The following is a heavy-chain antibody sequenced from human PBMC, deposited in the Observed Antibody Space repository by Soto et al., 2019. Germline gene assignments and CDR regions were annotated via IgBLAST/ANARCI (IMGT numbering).Heavy chain of an antibody. CDR2: ISYDGSNK. Sequence: QVQLVESGGGVVQPGRSLRLSCAASGFTFSSYAMHWVRQAPGKGLEWVAVISYDGSNKYYADSVKGRFTISRDNSKNTLYLQMNSLRAEDTAVYYCARGAITMIVVVIEGNAFDIWGQGTMVTVSS. D-gene: IGHD3-22*01. J-gene: IGHJ3*02. CDR1: GFTFSSYA. CDR3: ARGAITMIVVVIEGNAFDI. V-gene: IGHV3-30-3*01.